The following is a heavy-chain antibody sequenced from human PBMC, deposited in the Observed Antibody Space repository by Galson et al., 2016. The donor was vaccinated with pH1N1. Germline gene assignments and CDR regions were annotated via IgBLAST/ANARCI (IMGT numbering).Heavy chain of an antibody. J-gene: IGHJ3*02. CDR1: GFTFSNHG. V-gene: IGHV7-4-1*02. CDR2: INTKTGNP. D-gene: IGHD3-9*01. Sequence: SVKVSCKASGFTFSNHGINWVRQAPGQGLEWMGWINTKTGNPTYAQGFTGRFVFSLDTSVNTAYLQINSLKADDTAVYYCARETPSPGPNVLRDFDWSRGISSFDMWGRGTLVTVSS. CDR3: ARETPSPGPNVLRDFDWSRGISSFDM.